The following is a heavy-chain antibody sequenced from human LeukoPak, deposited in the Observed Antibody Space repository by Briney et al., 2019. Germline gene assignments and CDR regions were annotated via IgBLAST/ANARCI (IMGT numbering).Heavy chain of an antibody. CDR3: ARETVAYSSGWYYLDY. D-gene: IGHD6-25*01. CDR2: IRDEGNKK. Sequence: GSLRLSWVASGLSFSSYGMDWVRQAPGKGLEWVAFIRDEGNKKKYADSGKGGFTISRDNSKNTLYLQMNSLRSEDTAVYYCARETVAYSSGWYYLDYWGQGTLVTVSS. CDR1: GLSFSSYG. J-gene: IGHJ4*02. V-gene: IGHV3-30*02.